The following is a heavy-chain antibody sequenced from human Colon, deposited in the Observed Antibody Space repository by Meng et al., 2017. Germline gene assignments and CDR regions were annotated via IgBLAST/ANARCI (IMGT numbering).Heavy chain of an antibody. D-gene: IGHD4-23*01. CDR1: GYSFRPYA. J-gene: IGHJ4*02. Sequence: QVQLVQSGSELKKPGASVKISCKASGYSFRPYAINWVRHIPGQGLQWMGWINMYTAEPSYVEGFTGRFVLSLDISVSTAYLEISNLKAEDTALYFCARHNGNSDFDYWGQGTLVTVSS. CDR2: INMYTAEP. CDR3: ARHNGNSDFDY. V-gene: IGHV7-4-1*02.